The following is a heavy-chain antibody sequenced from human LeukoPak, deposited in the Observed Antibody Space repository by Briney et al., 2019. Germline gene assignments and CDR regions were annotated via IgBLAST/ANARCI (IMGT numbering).Heavy chain of an antibody. CDR3: ARDDPYSGYDYDY. D-gene: IGHD5-12*01. CDR2: ISSSSSYI. Sequence: GGSLRLSCAASGFTFSSYSMNWVCQAPGKGLEWVSSISSSSSYIYYADSVKGRFTISRDNAKNSLYLQMNSLRAEDTAFYYCARDDPYSGYDYDYWGRGVLVTVSS. J-gene: IGHJ4*02. CDR1: GFTFSSYS. V-gene: IGHV3-21*04.